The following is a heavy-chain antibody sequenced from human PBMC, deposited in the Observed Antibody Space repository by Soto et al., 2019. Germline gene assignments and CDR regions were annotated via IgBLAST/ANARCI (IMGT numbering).Heavy chain of an antibody. Sequence: SETLSLTCTVSGGSISSYYWSWIRQPPGKGLEWIGYIYYSGSTNYNPSLKSRVTISVDTSKNQFSLKLSSVTAADTAVYYCARDYLGSIAVAGVDYYYGMDVWGQGTTVTVSS. CDR1: GGSISSYY. V-gene: IGHV4-59*01. J-gene: IGHJ6*02. CDR2: IYYSGST. D-gene: IGHD6-19*01. CDR3: ARDYLGSIAVAGVDYYYGMDV.